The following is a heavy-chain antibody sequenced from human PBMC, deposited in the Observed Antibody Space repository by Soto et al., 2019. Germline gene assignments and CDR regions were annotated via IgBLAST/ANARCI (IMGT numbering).Heavy chain of an antibody. Sequence: QVQLVQSGAEVKKPGSSVKVSCKASGGTFSSYTISWVRQAPGQGLEWMGRIIPILGIANYAQKFQGRVTITADKSTSTAYMELSSLRSEDTAVYYCASLLGYSGHFDYWGQGTLVTVSS. CDR3: ASLLGYSGHFDY. V-gene: IGHV1-69*02. CDR2: IIPILGIA. D-gene: IGHD5-12*01. CDR1: GGTFSSYT. J-gene: IGHJ4*02.